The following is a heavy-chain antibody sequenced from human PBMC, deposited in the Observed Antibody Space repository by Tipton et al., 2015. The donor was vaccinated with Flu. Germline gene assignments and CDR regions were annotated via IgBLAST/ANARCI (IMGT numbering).Heavy chain of an antibody. J-gene: IGHJ4*02. D-gene: IGHD4-11*01. V-gene: IGHV1-2*06. CDR2: INPNTGGT. Sequence: QLEQSGAEVKKPGASVKVSCKASGYTFTDYYVHWVRQAPGQGLEWMGRINPNTGGTSYAQKFQGRVTVTKDTSINTAYMDLTSLTSDDTALYYCAGVHQNDYSNYFEYWGQGTLVTVSS. CDR1: GYTFTDYY. CDR3: AGVHQNDYSNYFEY.